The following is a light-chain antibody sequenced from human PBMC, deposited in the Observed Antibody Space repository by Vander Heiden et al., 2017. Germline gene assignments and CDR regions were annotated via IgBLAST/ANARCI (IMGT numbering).Light chain of an antibody. CDR1: SSDVGGYNY. Sequence: QSALTQPRSLAGSPGQSVTISCTGTSSDVGGYNYVSWYQQLPGKAPKLMIYDISKRPSGVPDRFSGSKSGNTASLTISGLQAEDEADYYCCSYAGRVVVFGGGTKLTVL. CDR3: CSYAGRVVV. J-gene: IGLJ2*01. V-gene: IGLV2-11*01. CDR2: DIS.